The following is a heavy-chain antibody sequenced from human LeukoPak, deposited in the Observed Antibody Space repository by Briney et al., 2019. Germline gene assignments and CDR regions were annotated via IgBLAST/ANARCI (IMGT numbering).Heavy chain of an antibody. CDR2: ISAYNGNT. Sequence: ASVKVSCEASGYTFTTYYISWVRQAPGQGLEWMGWISAYNGNTNYAQKFQGRVTMTTDTSTSTAYMELRSLRSDDTAVYYCAREEGAPIAAANVWGLGTMVTVSS. J-gene: IGHJ3*01. CDR1: GYTFTTYY. CDR3: AREEGAPIAAANV. D-gene: IGHD6-13*01. V-gene: IGHV1-18*01.